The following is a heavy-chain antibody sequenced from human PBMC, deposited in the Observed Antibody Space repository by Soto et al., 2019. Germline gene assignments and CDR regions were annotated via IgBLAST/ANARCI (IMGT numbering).Heavy chain of an antibody. D-gene: IGHD6-6*01. V-gene: IGHV4-59*01. CDR1: GGSMSIYY. J-gene: IGHJ5*02. CDR3: ARVAPRPKYSSSSSGNWFGP. CDR2: IYYSGST. Sequence: DILSVTSTVGGGSMSIYYWSWIRQPPGKGLEWIGYIYYSGSTNYNPSLKSRVTISVDTSKNQFSLKLSPVNAAQTAVYYCARVAPRPKYSSSSSGNWFGPWGQGTVVTLSS.